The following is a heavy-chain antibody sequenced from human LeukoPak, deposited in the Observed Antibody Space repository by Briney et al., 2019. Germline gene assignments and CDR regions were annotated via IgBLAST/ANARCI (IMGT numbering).Heavy chain of an antibody. Sequence: GGSLRLSWVASGFTFSSYWMSWVRQAPGKGLEWVANIKQDESEKYYVDSVKGRFTISRDNAKNSLYLQMNSLRAEDTAVYYCARDFEISSGWGQGTLVTVSS. V-gene: IGHV3-7*01. J-gene: IGHJ4*02. CDR1: GFTFSSYW. CDR2: IKQDESEK. CDR3: ARDFEISSG. D-gene: IGHD6-19*01.